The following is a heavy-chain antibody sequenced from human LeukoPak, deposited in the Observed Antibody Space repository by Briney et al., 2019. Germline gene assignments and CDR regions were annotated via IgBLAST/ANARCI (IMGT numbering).Heavy chain of an antibody. D-gene: IGHD6-13*01. Sequence: SGGSLRLSCAASRFTFSNSAMSWVRQAPGKGLEWIGSIYHSGSTYYNPSLKSRVTISVGTSKNQFSLKLSSVTAADTAVYYCAREDSSSWYGEYFQHWGQGTLVTVSS. CDR2: IYHSGST. CDR1: RFTFSNSA. V-gene: IGHV4-38-2*02. J-gene: IGHJ1*01. CDR3: AREDSSSWYGEYFQH.